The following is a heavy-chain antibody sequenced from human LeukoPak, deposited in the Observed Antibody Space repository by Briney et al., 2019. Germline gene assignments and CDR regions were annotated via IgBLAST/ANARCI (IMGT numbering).Heavy chain of an antibody. CDR3: AKAPYSSGWDPSYYYYYMDV. V-gene: IGHV3-30*02. D-gene: IGHD6-19*01. CDR2: IRYDGSNK. CDR1: GFTFSSYG. Sequence: GGSLRLSCAASGFTFSSYGMHWVRQAPGKGLEWVAFIRYDGSNKYYADSVKGRFTISRDNSKNTLYLQMNSLRAEDTAVYYCAKAPYSSGWDPSYYYYYMDVWGKGTTVTVSS. J-gene: IGHJ6*03.